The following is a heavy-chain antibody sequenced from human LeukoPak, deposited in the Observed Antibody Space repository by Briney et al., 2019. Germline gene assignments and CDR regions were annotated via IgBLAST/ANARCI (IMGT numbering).Heavy chain of an antibody. J-gene: IGHJ5*02. CDR1: GGSISSYY. D-gene: IGHD6-19*01. CDR3: ARHGGIAVASNWFDP. V-gene: IGHV3-20*04. CDR2: INWNGAST. Sequence: ETLSLTCTVSGGSISSYYWSWVRQAPGKGLEWVSDINWNGASTGYGDSLKGRFTISRDNAKNSLYLQMNSLRAEDTAFYYCARHGGIAVASNWFDPWGQGTLVTVSS.